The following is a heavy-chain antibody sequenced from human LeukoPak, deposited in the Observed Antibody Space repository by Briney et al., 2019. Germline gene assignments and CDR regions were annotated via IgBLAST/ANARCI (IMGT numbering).Heavy chain of an antibody. V-gene: IGHV1-69*02. Sequence: SVTVSCKASGGTFSSYTISWVRQAPGQGLEWMGRIIPILGIANYAQKFQGRVTITADKSTSTAYMELSSLRSEDTAVYYCARGTSSTPHYDILTGPRGWFDPWGQGTLVTVSS. J-gene: IGHJ5*02. CDR2: IIPILGIA. CDR1: GGTFSSYT. CDR3: ARGTSSTPHYDILTGPRGWFDP. D-gene: IGHD3-9*01.